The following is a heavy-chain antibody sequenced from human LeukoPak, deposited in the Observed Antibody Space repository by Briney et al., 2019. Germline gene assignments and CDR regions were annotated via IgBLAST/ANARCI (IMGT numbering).Heavy chain of an antibody. CDR3: ARHPETTVKTGYFDY. D-gene: IGHD4-17*01. CDR1: GGFFSGYY. CDR2: IYYSGST. Sequence: SETLSLTCAVYGGFFSGYYWSWIRQPPGKGLEWIGYIYYSGSTNYNPSLKSRVTIPVDTSKNQFSLKLSSVTAADTAVYYCARHPETTVKTGYFDYWGQGTLVTVSS. J-gene: IGHJ4*02. V-gene: IGHV4-59*08.